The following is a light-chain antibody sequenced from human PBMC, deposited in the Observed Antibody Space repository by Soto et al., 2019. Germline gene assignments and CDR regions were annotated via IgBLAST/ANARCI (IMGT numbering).Light chain of an antibody. Sequence: EIVLTQSPGTLSLSPGVRASLSCRASQSIGSTFLAWYQLKPGQAPRLLIFGASSRATGIPERFSGSGSGTDFTLTISRLGPEDFAVYYCHQYGSSPSTFGQGTKLEIK. CDR2: GAS. CDR3: HQYGSSPST. CDR1: QSIGSTF. V-gene: IGKV3-20*01. J-gene: IGKJ2*01.